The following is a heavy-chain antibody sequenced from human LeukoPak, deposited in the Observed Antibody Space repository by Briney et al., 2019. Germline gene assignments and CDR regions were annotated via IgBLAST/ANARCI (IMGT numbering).Heavy chain of an antibody. CDR1: GGTFSSYA. V-gene: IGHV1-69*13. D-gene: IGHD3-9*01. J-gene: IGHJ4*02. Sequence: SVKVSCKASGGTFSSYAISWVRQAPGQGLEWMGGIIPIFGTANYAQKFQGRVTITADESTSTAYMELSSLRPEDTAVYYCARDRILTGYFDYWGQGTLVTVSS. CDR2: IIPIFGTA. CDR3: ARDRILTGYFDY.